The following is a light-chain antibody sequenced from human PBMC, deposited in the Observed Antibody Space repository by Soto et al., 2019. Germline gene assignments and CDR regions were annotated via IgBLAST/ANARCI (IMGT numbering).Light chain of an antibody. Sequence: DIVMTQSPLSLPVTPGEPASISCRSSQSLLHSNGFKYLDWYLQKPGQSPQLLIVLGSNRASGVTDKFSGSGSGTDFTLKISRVEAEDVGVYYCMQALQTPLTFGGGTKVEIK. CDR1: QSLLHSNGFKY. CDR3: MQALQTPLT. V-gene: IGKV2-28*01. CDR2: LGS. J-gene: IGKJ4*01.